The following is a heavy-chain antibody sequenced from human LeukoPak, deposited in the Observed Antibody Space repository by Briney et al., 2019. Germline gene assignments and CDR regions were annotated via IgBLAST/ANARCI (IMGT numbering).Heavy chain of an antibody. J-gene: IGHJ4*02. V-gene: IGHV4-59*08. CDR3: ARHGARAGGYCSSTSCYTLDF. Sequence: SETLSLTCTVPGGSITSHHWSWIRQPPGKGLEWIAYIHSSGSTNHNPSLKSRVTVSLDTSKNQFSLKLSSVTAADTALYYCARHGARAGGYCSSTSCYTLDFWGQGTQVTVSS. D-gene: IGHD2-2*02. CDR2: IHSSGST. CDR1: GGSITSHH.